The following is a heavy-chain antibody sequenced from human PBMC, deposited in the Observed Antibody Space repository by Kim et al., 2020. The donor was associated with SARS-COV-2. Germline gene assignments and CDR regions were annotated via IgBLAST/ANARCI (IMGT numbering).Heavy chain of an antibody. D-gene: IGHD3-22*01. Sequence: GSLRLSCAASGFTFSTYSIHWVRQAPGKGLEWVALISYDGSNKYSADSVKGRFTVSRDNSENSLYLQMNSLRTEDTAVYYCARALPSSSGFSRRNLASYFYGLDVWGQGTTVTVSS. CDR3: ARALPSSSGFSRRNLASYFYGLDV. CDR2: ISYDGSNK. J-gene: IGHJ6*02. CDR1: GFTFSTYS. V-gene: IGHV3-30*04.